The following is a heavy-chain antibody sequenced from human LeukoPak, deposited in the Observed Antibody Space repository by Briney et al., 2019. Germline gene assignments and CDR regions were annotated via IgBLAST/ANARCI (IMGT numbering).Heavy chain of an antibody. CDR1: GFTISSHY. D-gene: IGHD5-12*01. J-gene: IGHJ4*02. CDR3: ARDWDSGYDTYYFDY. CDR2: ISSSGSTI. V-gene: IGHV3-11*04. Sequence: KTGGSLRLSCAASGFTISSHYMSWVRQAPGKGLEWVSCISSSGSTIYYADSVKGRFTISRDNAKNSLYLQMNSLRAEDTAVYYCARDWDSGYDTYYFDYWGQGTLVTVSS.